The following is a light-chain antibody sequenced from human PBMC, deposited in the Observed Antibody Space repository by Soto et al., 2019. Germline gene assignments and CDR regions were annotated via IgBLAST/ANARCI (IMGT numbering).Light chain of an antibody. J-gene: IGLJ1*01. CDR2: RDT. CDR3: QSYDNILNGYV. Sequence: QSVLTQPPSVSGAPGQTVTISCTGSTSNIGASYDVHWYQQLPGSAPKLLIYRDTHRPSGISNRFSGSRSGTSASLVIFGLQPGDEADYYCQSYDNILNGYVFGTGTKVTVL. CDR1: TSNIGASYD. V-gene: IGLV1-40*01.